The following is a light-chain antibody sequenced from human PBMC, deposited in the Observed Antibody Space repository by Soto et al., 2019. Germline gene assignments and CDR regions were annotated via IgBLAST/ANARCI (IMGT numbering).Light chain of an antibody. Sequence: DIQLTQSPSTLSASVGDRVTLTCRASQSISSWLAWYQQKPGKAPKLLIYHASTLESGVPSRFSGSGSGTEFTLTISSLQPDDFATYYCQQYNAYSTFGQGTKVDIK. CDR3: QQYNAYST. CDR2: HAS. J-gene: IGKJ1*01. CDR1: QSISSW. V-gene: IGKV1-5*01.